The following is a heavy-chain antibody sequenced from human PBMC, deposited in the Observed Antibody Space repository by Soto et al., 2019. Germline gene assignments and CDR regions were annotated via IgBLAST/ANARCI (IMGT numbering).Heavy chain of an antibody. CDR1: GGTFSSYA. Sequence: ASVKVSCKASGGTFSSYAISWVRQAPGQGLEWMGGIIPIFGTANYAQKFQGRVTITADESTSTAYMELRSLRSDDTAVYYCASDGVDAFDIWGQGTMVTVSS. J-gene: IGHJ3*02. CDR3: ASDGVDAFDI. CDR2: IIPIFGTA. V-gene: IGHV1-69*13.